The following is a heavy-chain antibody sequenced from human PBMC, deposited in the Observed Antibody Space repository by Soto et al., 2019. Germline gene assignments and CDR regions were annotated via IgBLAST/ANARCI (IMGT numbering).Heavy chain of an antibody. D-gene: IGHD2-2*01. CDR1: GYTFTSYG. V-gene: IGHV1-18*01. Sequence: GASVKVSCKASGYTFTSYGISWVRQAPGQGLEWMGWISAYNGNTNYAQKLQGRVTMTTDTSTSTAYMELRSLRSDDTAVYYCARGDIVLVQAADLDYWGQGTLVTVSS. CDR3: ARGDIVLVQAADLDY. CDR2: ISAYNGNT. J-gene: IGHJ4*02.